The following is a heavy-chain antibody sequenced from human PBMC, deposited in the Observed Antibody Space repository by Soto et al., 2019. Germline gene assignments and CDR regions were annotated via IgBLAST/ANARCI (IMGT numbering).Heavy chain of an antibody. CDR1: GYTFTGNY. V-gene: IGHV1-2*02. D-gene: IGHD6-6*01. CDR3: ARDGDSSSPVDI. CDR2: INPNSGGT. Sequence: QVQLVQSGAEVKKPGASVKVSCKASGYTFTGNYMHWVRQAPGQGLEWMGWINPNSGGTNYAQKFQGRVTVTRDTAISTAYMELSRLRSDGTAVYYCARDGDSSSPVDIWGQGTMVTVSS. J-gene: IGHJ3*02.